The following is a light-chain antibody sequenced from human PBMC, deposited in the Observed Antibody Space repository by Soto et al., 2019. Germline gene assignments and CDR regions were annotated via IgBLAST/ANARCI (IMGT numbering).Light chain of an antibody. CDR1: QSLLHSNGYNY. V-gene: IGKV2-28*01. CDR3: QQYGSSPQWT. Sequence: DIVMTQSPLSLPVTPGEPASISCRSSQSLLHSNGYNYLDWYLQKPGQSPQLLIYLGSNRSSGVPDRFSGSGSGTDFTLTISRLEPEDFAVYYCQQYGSSPQWTFGQGTKVDIK. J-gene: IGKJ1*01. CDR2: LGS.